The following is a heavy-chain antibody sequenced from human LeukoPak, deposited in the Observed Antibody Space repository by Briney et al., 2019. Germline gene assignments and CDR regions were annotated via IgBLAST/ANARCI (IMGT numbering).Heavy chain of an antibody. CDR1: GYTFTSYY. V-gene: IGHV1-46*01. CDR2: INPSGGST. CDR3: ARIYSSSWYRRDDFDY. Sequence: ASVKVSCKASGYTFTSYYMHWVRQAPGQGLEWMGIINPSGGSTSYAQKFQGRVTMTRDMSTSTVYMELSSPRSEDTAVYYCARIYSSSWYRRDDFDYWGQGTLVTVSS. J-gene: IGHJ4*02. D-gene: IGHD6-13*01.